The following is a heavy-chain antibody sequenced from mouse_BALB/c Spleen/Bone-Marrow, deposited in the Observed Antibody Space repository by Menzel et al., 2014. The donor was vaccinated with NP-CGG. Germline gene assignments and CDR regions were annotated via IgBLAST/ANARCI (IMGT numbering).Heavy chain of an antibody. CDR3: ARGGIFIDY. CDR1: GYAFSIYW. Sequence: VQGVESGAELVRPGSSVKISCKASGYAFSIYWMNWVKQRPGQGLEWIGQIYPGDDDTDYNGKFKGKATLTADRSSSTAYMQVNSLTSEDSAVYFCARGGIFIDYWGQGTTLTVSS. V-gene: IGHV1-80*01. J-gene: IGHJ2*01. CDR2: IYPGDDDT.